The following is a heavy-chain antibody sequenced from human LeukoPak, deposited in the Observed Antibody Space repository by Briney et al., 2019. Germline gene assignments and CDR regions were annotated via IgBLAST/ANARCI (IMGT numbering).Heavy chain of an antibody. D-gene: IGHD6-19*01. CDR1: GGTFSSYA. CDR3: ARGNWDSSGWYYDY. V-gene: IGHV1-69*05. Sequence: SVKVSCKASGGTFSSYAISWVLQAPGQGLEWMGRIISIFGTANYARKFQGRVTITTDESTNTAYMELSSLRSEDTAVYYCARGNWDSSGWYYDYWGQGTLVTVSS. J-gene: IGHJ4*02. CDR2: IISIFGTA.